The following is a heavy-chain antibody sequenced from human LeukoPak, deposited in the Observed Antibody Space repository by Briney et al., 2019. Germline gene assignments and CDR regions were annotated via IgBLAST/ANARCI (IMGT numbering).Heavy chain of an antibody. D-gene: IGHD2-15*01. CDR2: IRSKANSYAT. J-gene: IGHJ4*02. Sequence: GGSLRLSCAASGFTFSGSAMHWVRQASGKGLEWVGRIRSKANSYATAYAASVKGRFTISRNDSKNTAYLQMNSLKTEDTAVYYCTRHHPIVVVASHWGQGTLVTVSS. CDR3: TRHHPIVVVASH. V-gene: IGHV3-73*01. CDR1: GFTFSGSA.